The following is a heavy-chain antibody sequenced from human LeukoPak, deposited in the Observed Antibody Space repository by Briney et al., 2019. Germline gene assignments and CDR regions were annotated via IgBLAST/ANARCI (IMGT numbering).Heavy chain of an antibody. Sequence: ASVKVSCTASGYTFTSYDINWVRQATGQGLEWMGWMNPNSGNTGYAQKFQGRVTMTRNTSISTAYMELSSLRSEDTAVYYCARVLPLYYYDSSGPIDYWGQGTLVTVSS. J-gene: IGHJ4*02. CDR1: GYTFTSYD. CDR2: MNPNSGNT. CDR3: ARVLPLYYYDSSGPIDY. D-gene: IGHD3-22*01. V-gene: IGHV1-8*01.